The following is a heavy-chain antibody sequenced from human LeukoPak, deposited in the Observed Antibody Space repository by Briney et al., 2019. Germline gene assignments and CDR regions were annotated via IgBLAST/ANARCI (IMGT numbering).Heavy chain of an antibody. CDR1: GYTFTIYG. J-gene: IGHJ4*02. CDR3: ASNYYDSSGYYKRELDY. Sequence: ASVKVSCXASGYTFTIYGISWVRQAPGQGLEWMGWISAYNGNTNYAQKLQGRVTMTTDTSTSTAYMELRSLRSDDTAVYYCASNYYDSSGYYKRELDYWGQGTLVTVSS. CDR2: ISAYNGNT. D-gene: IGHD3-22*01. V-gene: IGHV1-18*01.